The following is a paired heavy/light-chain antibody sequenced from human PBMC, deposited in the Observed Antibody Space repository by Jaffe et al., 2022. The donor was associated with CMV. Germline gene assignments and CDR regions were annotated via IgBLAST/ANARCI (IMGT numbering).Heavy chain of an antibody. CDR3: ARSGYRYCSGGRCYSDSPDYFDY. V-gene: IGHV1-69*01. Sequence: QVQLVQSGAEVKKLGSSVKVSCKASGGTFSSYALNWVRQAPGRGLEWMGGIIPLFATANYAQKFQGRVTITADESASTAYMELNTLRSEDTAVYYCARSGYRYCSGGRCYSDSPDYFDYWGQGTLVTVSS. CDR1: GGTFSSYA. CDR2: IIPLFATA. D-gene: IGHD2-15*01. J-gene: IGHJ4*02.
Light chain of an antibody. CDR1: GGDVGSYNL. V-gene: IGLV2-23*02. J-gene: IGLJ3*02. CDR3: CSYAGFPPWV. CDR2: DVT. Sequence: QSALTQPASVSGSPGQSITISCTGTGGDVGSYNLVSWYQQHPGKAPKLIIYDVTKRPSGVSNRFSGSKSGNTASLTISGLQADDEADYYCCSYAGFPPWVFGGGTTLTVL.